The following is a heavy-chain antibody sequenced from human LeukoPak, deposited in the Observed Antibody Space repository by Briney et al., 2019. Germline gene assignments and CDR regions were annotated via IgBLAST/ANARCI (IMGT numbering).Heavy chain of an antibody. CDR2: INHSGST. V-gene: IGHV4-34*01. CDR3: ARRLPYYYDSSGSANFDY. CDR1: GGSFSGYY. D-gene: IGHD3-22*01. J-gene: IGHJ4*02. Sequence: SETLSLTCAVYGGSFSGYYWSWIRQPPGKGLEWIGEINHSGSTNYNPSLKSRVTISVDTSKNQFSLKLSSVTAADTAVYYCARRLPYYYDSSGSANFDYWSQGTLVTVSS.